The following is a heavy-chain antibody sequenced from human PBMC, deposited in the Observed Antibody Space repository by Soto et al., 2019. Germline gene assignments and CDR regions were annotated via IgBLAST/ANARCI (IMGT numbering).Heavy chain of an antibody. Sequence: QVQLVESGGGVVQPGRSLRLSCAASGFTFSSYGMHWVRQAPGKGLEWVAVISYDGSNKYYADSVKGRFTISRDNSKNTLYLQMNSLRAEDTAVYYCAKVGGFYWNYGPDYYYYGMDVWGQGTTVTVSS. CDR3: AKVGGFYWNYGPDYYYYGMDV. CDR1: GFTFSSYG. J-gene: IGHJ6*02. V-gene: IGHV3-30*18. CDR2: ISYDGSNK. D-gene: IGHD1-7*01.